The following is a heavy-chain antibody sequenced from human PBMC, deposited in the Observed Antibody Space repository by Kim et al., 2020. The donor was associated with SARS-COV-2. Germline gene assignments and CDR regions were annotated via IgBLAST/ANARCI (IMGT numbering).Heavy chain of an antibody. CDR1: GFTFGDYA. V-gene: IGHV3-9*01. CDR2: ISWNSGSI. D-gene: IGHD3-10*01. Sequence: GGSLRLSCAASGFTFGDYAMHWVRQAPGKGLEWVSGISWNSGSIGYADSVKGRFTISRDNAKNSLYLQMNSLRAEDTALYYCAKEAYYYGSGSHLDYWGQGTLVTVSS. CDR3: AKEAYYYGSGSHLDY. J-gene: IGHJ4*02.